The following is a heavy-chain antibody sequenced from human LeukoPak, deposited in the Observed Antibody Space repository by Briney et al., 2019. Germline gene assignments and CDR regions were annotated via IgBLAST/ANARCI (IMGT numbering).Heavy chain of an antibody. Sequence: GESLKISCKGSGFHFTSYWISRGRPVPGEGLEWMGRIDPSDSYTNYSPPFQGHVTISADKSISTAYLQWSSLKASDTAMYYCARTVGATVWFDPWGQGTLVTVSS. CDR3: ARTVGATVWFDP. CDR1: GFHFTSYW. CDR2: IDPSDSYT. D-gene: IGHD1-26*01. J-gene: IGHJ5*02. V-gene: IGHV5-10-1*01.